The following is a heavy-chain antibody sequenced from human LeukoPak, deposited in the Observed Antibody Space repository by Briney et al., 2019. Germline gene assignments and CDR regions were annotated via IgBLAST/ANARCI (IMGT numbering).Heavy chain of an antibody. CDR1: GGCIGSYS. Sequence: SETLSLTCGGSGGCIGSYSWSWIRQPARKGLEWIGRIYTSGSPNYNPSPKSRVTMSVDTSKNQFSLKLSSVTAADTAVYYCASSGHEGYCSGGSCPDPYYYYGMDVWGQGTTVTVSS. CDR3: ASSGHEGYCSGGSCPDPYYYYGMDV. V-gene: IGHV4-4*07. CDR2: IYTSGSP. D-gene: IGHD2-15*01. J-gene: IGHJ6*02.